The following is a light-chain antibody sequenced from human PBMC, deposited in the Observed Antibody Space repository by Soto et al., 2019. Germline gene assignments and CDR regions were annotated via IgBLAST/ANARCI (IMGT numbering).Light chain of an antibody. CDR3: QQYNTWWT. J-gene: IGKJ1*01. V-gene: IGKV3-15*01. CDR2: GAS. Sequence: EIVMTQSPATLSVSPGERATLSCRASQSVTSNFACYQQKPGQAPRLLISGASTRATVIQARFSGGGSEKEITLTSSSLQSDDFAVYYCQQYNTWWTFGQGTKVEMK. CDR1: QSVTSN.